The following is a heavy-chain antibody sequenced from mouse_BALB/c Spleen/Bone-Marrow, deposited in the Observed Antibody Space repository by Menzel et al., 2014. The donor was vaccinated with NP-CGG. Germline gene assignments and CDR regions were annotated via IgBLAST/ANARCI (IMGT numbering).Heavy chain of an antibody. J-gene: IGHJ3*01. CDR1: GYTFSSYW. Sequence: QVQLQQSGTELMKPGASVKISCKATGYTFSSYWIEWVNRGPGHGLEWIGEILPGSGSTNYNEKFKGKATFTADTSSNTAYMQLSSLTSEDSAVYYCARRGHGFAWFAYWGQGTLVTVSA. V-gene: IGHV1-9*01. CDR3: ARRGHGFAWFAY. CDR2: ILPGSGST. D-gene: IGHD1-2*01.